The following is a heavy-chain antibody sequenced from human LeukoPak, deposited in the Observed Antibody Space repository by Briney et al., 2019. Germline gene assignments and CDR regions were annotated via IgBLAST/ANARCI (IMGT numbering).Heavy chain of an antibody. Sequence: SETLSLTCTVSGGSISSSSYYWSWIRQPPGKGLEWIGYIYYSGSTNYNPSLKSRVTISVDTSKNQFSLKLSSVTAADTAVYYCAREIYGSGTRGDYYMDVWGKGTTVTISS. CDR3: AREIYGSGTRGDYYMDV. J-gene: IGHJ6*03. D-gene: IGHD3-10*01. V-gene: IGHV4-61*01. CDR1: GGSISSSSYY. CDR2: IYYSGST.